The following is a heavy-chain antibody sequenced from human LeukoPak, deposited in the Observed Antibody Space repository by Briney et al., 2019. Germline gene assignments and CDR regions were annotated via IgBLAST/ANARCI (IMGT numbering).Heavy chain of an antibody. D-gene: IGHD2-21*01. V-gene: IGHV4-38-2*02. CDR3: ARSGGSYLFYFDY. Sequence: PSEALSLTCTVSDYSITNGYCWGWIRQSPGKGLEWIASMHHSGTTYYNPSLKSRVTISVDTSKNQFSLRLSSVTAADTALYYCARSGGSYLFYFDYWGQGTLVTVSS. CDR2: MHHSGTT. J-gene: IGHJ4*02. CDR1: DYSITNGYC.